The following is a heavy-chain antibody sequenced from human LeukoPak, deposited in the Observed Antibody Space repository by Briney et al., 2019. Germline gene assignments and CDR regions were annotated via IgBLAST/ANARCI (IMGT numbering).Heavy chain of an antibody. Sequence: GGSLRLSCAASGFTFSDYYMSWIRQASGKGLEWVSYISGSGSTIYYTDSVRGRFTISRDNAKNSLYLQMNSLRAEDTAVYYCARDEGERYFDYWGQGTLVTVSS. V-gene: IGHV3-11*04. CDR3: ARDEGERYFDY. CDR2: ISGSGSTI. D-gene: IGHD2-21*01. J-gene: IGHJ4*02. CDR1: GFTFSDYY.